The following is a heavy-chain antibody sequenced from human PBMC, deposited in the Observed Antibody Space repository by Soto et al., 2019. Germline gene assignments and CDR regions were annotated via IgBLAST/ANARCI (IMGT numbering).Heavy chain of an antibody. V-gene: IGHV5-51*01. CDR1: GYSFTTYW. D-gene: IGHD5-18*01. Sequence: GESLKISCRVSGYSFTTYWIGWVRQMSGKGLEWVGIVHPGDSETRYSSSFQGRVTISADRSINTAYLQWSSLQASDTAMYYCERQGAPDTPMIIDYWGQGTLVTVSS. J-gene: IGHJ4*02. CDR2: VHPGDSET. CDR3: ERQGAPDTPMIIDY.